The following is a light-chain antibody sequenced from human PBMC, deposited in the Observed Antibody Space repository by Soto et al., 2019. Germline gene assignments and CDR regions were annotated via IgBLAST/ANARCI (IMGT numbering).Light chain of an antibody. Sequence: QSVLTQPPSASGTPGQRVTISCSGSSSNIGSNYVYWYQQLPGTVPQLLIYRNSERPSGVPDRFSGSKSGTSASLAISGLRSEGEADYYCAAWEDSLSGVVVGGGTKLTVL. CDR2: RNS. CDR1: SSNIGSNY. V-gene: IGLV1-47*01. CDR3: AAWEDSLSGVV. J-gene: IGLJ2*01.